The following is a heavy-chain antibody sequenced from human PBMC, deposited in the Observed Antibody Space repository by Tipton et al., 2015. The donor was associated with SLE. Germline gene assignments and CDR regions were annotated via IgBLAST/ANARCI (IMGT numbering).Heavy chain of an antibody. CDR2: ISWNSGSI. CDR3: AKVGLRFLEWSLFDY. D-gene: IGHD3-3*01. Sequence: SLRLSCAASGFKFDDYAIHWVRQAPGKGLEWVSGISWNSGSIGYADSVKGRFTISRDNAKNSLYLQMNSLRAEDTALYYCAKVGLRFLEWSLFDYWGQGTLVTVSS. CDR1: GFKFDDYA. J-gene: IGHJ4*02. V-gene: IGHV3-9*01.